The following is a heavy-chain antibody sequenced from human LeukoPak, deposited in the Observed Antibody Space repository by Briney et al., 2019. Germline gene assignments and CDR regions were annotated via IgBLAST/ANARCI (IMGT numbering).Heavy chain of an antibody. V-gene: IGHV4-38-2*01. CDR2: IYHNGST. J-gene: IGHJ4*02. Sequence: SETLSLTCAVSGYSISSGYYWGWIRQPPGKGLEWHGSIYHNGSTYYNPSLKSRVTISVDTSKNQFSLKLSSVTAADTAVYYCARAEGRITMVRGVIISGGYFDYWGQGTLVTVSS. CDR1: GYSISSGYY. CDR3: ARAEGRITMVRGVIISGGYFDY. D-gene: IGHD3-10*01.